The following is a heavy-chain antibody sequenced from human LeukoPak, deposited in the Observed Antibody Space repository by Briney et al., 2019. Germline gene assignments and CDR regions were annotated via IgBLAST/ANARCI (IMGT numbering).Heavy chain of an antibody. J-gene: IGHJ4*02. CDR3: ARDSLELHFDY. Sequence: ASVKVSCKASGYTFTGYYMHWVRQAPGQGLEWMGWINPNSGGTNHAQKFQGRVTMTRDTSISTAYMELSRLRSDDTAVYYCARDSLELHFDYWGQGTLVTVSS. V-gene: IGHV1-2*02. CDR2: INPNSGGT. CDR1: GYTFTGYY. D-gene: IGHD1-7*01.